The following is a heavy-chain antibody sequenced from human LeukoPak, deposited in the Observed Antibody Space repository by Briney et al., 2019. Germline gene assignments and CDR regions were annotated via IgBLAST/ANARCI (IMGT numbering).Heavy chain of an antibody. J-gene: IGHJ6*04. D-gene: IGHD1-1*01. Sequence: SVKVSCKASGGTFSSYAISWVRQAPGQGLEWMGGITPIFGPANYAQKFQGRGTITADKSTSTAYMELSSLRSEDTAVYYCASGIMFGTTGTTHPKKYYYYGMDVWGKGTTVTVSS. CDR2: ITPIFGPA. CDR3: ASGIMFGTTGTTHPKKYYYYGMDV. CDR1: GGTFSSYA. V-gene: IGHV1-69*06.